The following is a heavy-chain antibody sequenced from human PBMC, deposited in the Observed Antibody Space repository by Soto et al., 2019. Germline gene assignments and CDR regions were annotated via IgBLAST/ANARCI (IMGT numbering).Heavy chain of an antibody. CDR1: GGTFSSYA. Sequence: QVQLVQSGAEVKKPGSSVKVSCKASGGTFSSYAISWVRQAPGQGLEWMGGIIPIFGTANYAQKFQGRVTITADESTSTAYMELSSLRSEDTAVYYCASPAAAGHSYYYSYGMDVWGQGTTVTVSS. V-gene: IGHV1-69*01. J-gene: IGHJ6*02. CDR3: ASPAAAGHSYYYSYGMDV. D-gene: IGHD6-13*01. CDR2: IIPIFGTA.